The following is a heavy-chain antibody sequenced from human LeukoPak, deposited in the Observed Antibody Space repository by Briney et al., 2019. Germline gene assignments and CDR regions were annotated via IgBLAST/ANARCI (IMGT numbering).Heavy chain of an antibody. V-gene: IGHV1-2*06. J-gene: IGHJ4*02. CDR1: GGTFSSYA. CDR2: INPNSGGT. CDR3: ARAVGSWQDY. Sequence: GASVKVSCKASGGTFSSYAISWVRQAPGQGLEWMGRINPNSGGTNYAQKFQGRVTMTRDTSISTAYMELSRLRSDDTAVYYCARAVGSWQDYWGQGTLVTVSS. D-gene: IGHD6-13*01.